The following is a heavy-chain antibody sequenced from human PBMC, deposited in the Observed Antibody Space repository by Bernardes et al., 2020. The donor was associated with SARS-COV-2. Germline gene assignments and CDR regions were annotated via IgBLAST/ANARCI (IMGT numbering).Heavy chain of an antibody. Sequence: GGSLRLSCAASGLTVSSDDMTWVRQAPGKGLEWFSVIYSGGTTYYADSVKGRFTISRDNSQSTVSLQMNSLRPEDTAVYYCARGQRNLHYMDVWGKGTTVTVSS. CDR3: ARGQRNLHYMDV. V-gene: IGHV3-66*02. CDR2: IYSGGTT. CDR1: GLTVSSDD. J-gene: IGHJ6*03.